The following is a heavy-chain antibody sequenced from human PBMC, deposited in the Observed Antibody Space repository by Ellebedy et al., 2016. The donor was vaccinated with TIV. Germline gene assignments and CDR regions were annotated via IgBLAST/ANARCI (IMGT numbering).Heavy chain of an antibody. CDR3: ARGYDFWTGYRFDY. J-gene: IGHJ4*02. Sequence: GESLKISCKGSGYSFTSFWIGWVRQMPGKGLEWMGIIQPDDSDTRYSPSSQGRVTISADESISTAYLQWSSLKASDTAIYYCARGYDFWTGYRFDYWGQGTLVTVSS. V-gene: IGHV5-51*01. CDR1: GYSFTSFW. D-gene: IGHD3-3*01. CDR2: IQPDDSDT.